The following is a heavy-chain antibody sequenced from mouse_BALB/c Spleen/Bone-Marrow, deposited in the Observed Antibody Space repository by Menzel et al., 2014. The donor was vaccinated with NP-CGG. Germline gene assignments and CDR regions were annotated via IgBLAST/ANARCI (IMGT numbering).Heavy chain of an antibody. J-gene: IGHJ4*01. CDR3: ARVTSSAVGAMDY. D-gene: IGHD3-2*02. Sequence: VQRVESGPGLVAPSQSLSITCTVSGFSLTNYGVHWVRQPPGKGLEWLGVIWAGGSTNYNSALMSRLSISKDNSKSQVFLEMISLQTDDTAMYYCARVTSSAVGAMDYWGQGTSVTVSS. CDR2: IWAGGST. V-gene: IGHV2-9*02. CDR1: GFSLTNYG.